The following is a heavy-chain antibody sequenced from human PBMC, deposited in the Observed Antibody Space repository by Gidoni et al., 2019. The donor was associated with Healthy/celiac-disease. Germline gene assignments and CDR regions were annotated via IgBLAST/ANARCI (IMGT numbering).Heavy chain of an antibody. CDR2: IDPSDSYT. D-gene: IGHD2-2*02. Sequence: EVQLVQSGAEVKKPGESLRISCKGSGYSFTSYWISWVRQMPGKGLEWMGRIDPSDSYTNYSPSFQGHVTISADKSISTAYLQWSSLKASDTAMYYCARQFVVPAAIGWFDPWGQGTLVTVSS. V-gene: IGHV5-10-1*01. J-gene: IGHJ5*02. CDR3: ARQFVVPAAIGWFDP. CDR1: GYSFTSYW.